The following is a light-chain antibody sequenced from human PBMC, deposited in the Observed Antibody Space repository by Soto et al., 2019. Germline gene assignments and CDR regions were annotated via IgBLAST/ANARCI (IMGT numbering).Light chain of an antibody. V-gene: IGKV3-11*01. CDR3: QQRSNWLT. J-gene: IGKJ4*01. Sequence: EIVLTQSPATLSLSPGERATLSCRASVSVSSYLAWYQQKPGQAPRLLIYDASNRATGIPARLSGSGSGTDFTLTISSLEPEDFAVYYCQQRSNWLTFGGGTKVEI. CDR2: DAS. CDR1: VSVSSY.